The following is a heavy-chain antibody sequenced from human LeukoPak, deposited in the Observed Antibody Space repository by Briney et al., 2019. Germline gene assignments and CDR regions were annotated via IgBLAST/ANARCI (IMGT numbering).Heavy chain of an antibody. CDR2: IKQDGSEK. CDR1: GFTFSSYW. J-gene: IGHJ5*02. V-gene: IGHV3-7*03. CDR3: ARELAAAGTSVFDP. Sequence: GSLRLSCAASGFTFSSYWMSWVRQAPGKGLEWVADIKQDGSEKYYVDSVKGRFTISRDNAKNSLYLQMNSLRAEDTAVYYCARELAAAGTSVFDPWGQGTLVTVSS. D-gene: IGHD6-13*01.